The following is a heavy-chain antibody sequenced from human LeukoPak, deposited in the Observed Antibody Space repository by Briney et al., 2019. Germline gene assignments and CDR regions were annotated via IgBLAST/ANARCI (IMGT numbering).Heavy chain of an antibody. CDR2: ISRSNITT. CDR1: GFTFSSYW. CDR3: ARDRGIRYNYYYMDV. D-gene: IGHD3-9*01. J-gene: IGHJ6*03. V-gene: IGHV3-48*01. Sequence: GGSLRLSCAASGFTFSSYWMSWVRQAPGKGLEWVSYISRSNITTYVADSVKGRFTISRDNAKNSLYLQMNSLRVEDTAIYYCARDRGIRYNYYYMDVWGKGTTVTVSS.